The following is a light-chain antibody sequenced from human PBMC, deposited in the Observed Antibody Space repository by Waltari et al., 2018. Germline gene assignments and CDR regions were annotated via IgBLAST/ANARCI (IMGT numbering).Light chain of an antibody. CDR1: SSNIGNNA. CDR3: AVWDDTVSGYV. V-gene: IGLV1-36*01. CDR2: YDD. J-gene: IGLJ1*01. Sequence: QSVLTQPPSVSEAPKQRVTISCSGSSSNIGNNAVNWYQQLPGKSPKLLIYYDDLLSSGVSDRFYGSKSGTSASLAISGLQSEDEADYYCAVWDDTVSGYVFGSGTKVTVL.